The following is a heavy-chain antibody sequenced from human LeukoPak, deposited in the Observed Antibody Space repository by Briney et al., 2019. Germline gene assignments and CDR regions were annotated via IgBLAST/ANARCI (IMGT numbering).Heavy chain of an antibody. D-gene: IGHD2-21*02. V-gene: IGHV3-73*01. CDR1: DFTFSGSA. CDR2: IRSKSNNYAS. J-gene: IGHJ6*02. Sequence: GGSLRLSCAAYDFTFSGSAMHWVRQASGKGMEWVGRIRSKSNNYASAYAASVKGRITIARDDSKDTAYLQMNSLKSEDTAVYYCTTSLTLGSMDVWGQGTTVTVSS. CDR3: TTSLTLGSMDV.